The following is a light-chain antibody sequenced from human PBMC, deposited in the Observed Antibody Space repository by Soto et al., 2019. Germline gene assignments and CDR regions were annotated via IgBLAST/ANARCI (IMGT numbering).Light chain of an antibody. CDR2: GAS. V-gene: IGKV3-20*01. Sequence: EIVLTQSPGTLSLSPGERATLSCRASQSVTSDYLAWYQQKPGQAPSLVIYGASSRATGIPDRFSGGGSGTDFTLTISKLEPEDFLVYYCQQYGSSPTFGQGTKVEVK. J-gene: IGKJ1*01. CDR3: QQYGSSPT. CDR1: QSVTSDY.